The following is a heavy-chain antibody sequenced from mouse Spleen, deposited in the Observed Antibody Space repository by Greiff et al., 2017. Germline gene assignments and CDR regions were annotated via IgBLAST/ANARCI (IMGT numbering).Heavy chain of an antibody. CDR1: GYTFTSYT. D-gene: IGHD4-1*01. CDR3: ARFRNWDGELY. V-gene: IGHV1-4*01. Sequence: QVQLQQPGAELARPGASVKMSCKASGYTFTSYTMHWVKQRPGQGLEWIGYINPSSGYTKYNQKFKDKATLTADKSSSTAYMQLSSLTSEDSAVYYCARFRNWDGELYWGQGTTLTVSS. CDR2: INPSSGYT. J-gene: IGHJ2*01.